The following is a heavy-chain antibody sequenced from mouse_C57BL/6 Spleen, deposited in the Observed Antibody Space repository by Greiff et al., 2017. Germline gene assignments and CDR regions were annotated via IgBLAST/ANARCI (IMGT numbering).Heavy chain of an antibody. D-gene: IGHD2-4*01. CDR3: AIYTSYYDYCDYYAMDY. CDR2: IHPNSGST. J-gene: IGHJ4*01. CDR1: GYTFTSYW. V-gene: IGHV1-64*01. Sequence: VQLQQPGAELVKPGASVKLSCKASGYTFTSYWMHWVKQRPGQGLEWIGMIHPNSGSTNYNEKFKSKATLTVDKSSSTAYMQLSSLTSEDSAVYDCAIYTSYYDYCDYYAMDYWGQGTSVTVSS.